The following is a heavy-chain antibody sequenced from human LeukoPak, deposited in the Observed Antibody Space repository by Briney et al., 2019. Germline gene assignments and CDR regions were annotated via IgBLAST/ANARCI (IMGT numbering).Heavy chain of an antibody. CDR1: GFTFSSYT. Sequence: PGGSLRLSCAASGFTFSSYTMNWVRQAPGKGLEWVSSITGSSTYIYYADSVKGRFTISRDNAKNSLYLQMNSPRAEDTAVFYCARESSLDYWGQGTLVTVSS. V-gene: IGHV3-21*01. CDR3: ARESSLDY. CDR2: ITGSSTYI. J-gene: IGHJ4*02. D-gene: IGHD6-19*01.